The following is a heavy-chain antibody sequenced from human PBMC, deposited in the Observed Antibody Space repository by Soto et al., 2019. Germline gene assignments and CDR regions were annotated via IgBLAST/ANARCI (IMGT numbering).Heavy chain of an antibody. CDR1: GFTFSSYA. V-gene: IGHV3-30-3*01. CDR2: ISYDGSNK. J-gene: IGHJ4*02. CDR3: ARSTLLYYSDTSGYHFDL. Sequence: GGSLRLSCAASGFTFSSYAMHWVRQAPGKGLEWVAVISYDGSNKYYADSVKGRFTISRDNAKNSPYLQMNSLSAEDTAVYYCARSTLLYYSDTSGYHFDLWGQGTLVTVSS. D-gene: IGHD3-22*01.